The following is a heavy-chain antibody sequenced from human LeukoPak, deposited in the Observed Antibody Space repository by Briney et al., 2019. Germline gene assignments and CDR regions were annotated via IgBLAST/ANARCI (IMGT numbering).Heavy chain of an antibody. D-gene: IGHD3-10*01. V-gene: IGHV3-48*03. J-gene: IGHJ4*02. Sequence: GGSLRLSCAASGFTFSSYEMNWVRQAPGKGLEWVSYISSSGSTIYYADSVKGRFTISRDNAKNSLYLQMNSLRAEDTAVYYCARGAYYYGSGSSNYFDYWGQGTLVTVSS. CDR2: ISSSGSTI. CDR1: GFTFSSYE. CDR3: ARGAYYYGSGSSNYFDY.